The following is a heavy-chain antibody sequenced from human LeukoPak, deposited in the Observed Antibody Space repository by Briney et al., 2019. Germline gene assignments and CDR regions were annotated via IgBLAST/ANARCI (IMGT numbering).Heavy chain of an antibody. CDR2: IYYSGST. D-gene: IGHD2-15*01. V-gene: IGHV4-39*07. CDR3: ARVGIVVDDAFDI. Sequence: PSETLSLTCTVSGGSISSSSYYWGWIRQPPGKGLEWIGSIYYSGSTYYNPSLKSRVTISVDTSKNQFSLKLSSVTAADTAVYYCARVGIVVDDAFDIWGQGTMVTVSS. CDR1: GGSISSSSYY. J-gene: IGHJ3*02.